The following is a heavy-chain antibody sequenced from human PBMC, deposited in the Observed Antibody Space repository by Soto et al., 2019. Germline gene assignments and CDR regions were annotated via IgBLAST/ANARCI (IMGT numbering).Heavy chain of an antibody. CDR3: ATKMRTGSAQVPDAFDI. Sequence: ASVKVSCKASGYTFTSYAMHWVRQAPGQRLEWMGWINAGNGNTKYSQKFQGRVTITRDTSASTAYMELSSLRSEDTAVYYCATKMRTGSAQVPDAFDIWGQGTMVTVSS. J-gene: IGHJ3*02. CDR1: GYTFTSYA. V-gene: IGHV1-3*01. CDR2: INAGNGNT. D-gene: IGHD1-26*01.